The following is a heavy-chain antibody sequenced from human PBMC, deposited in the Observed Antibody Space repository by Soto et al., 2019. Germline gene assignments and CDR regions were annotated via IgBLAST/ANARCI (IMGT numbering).Heavy chain of an antibody. Sequence: SETLSLTCTVSGGSISSYYWSWIRQPAGKGLEWIGRIYTSGSTNYNPSLKSRVTMSVDTSKNQFSLKLSSVTAADTAVYYCARGIYGSGSSLFDPWGQGTLVTVSS. D-gene: IGHD3-10*01. CDR3: ARGIYGSGSSLFDP. J-gene: IGHJ5*02. V-gene: IGHV4-4*07. CDR1: GGSISSYY. CDR2: IYTSGST.